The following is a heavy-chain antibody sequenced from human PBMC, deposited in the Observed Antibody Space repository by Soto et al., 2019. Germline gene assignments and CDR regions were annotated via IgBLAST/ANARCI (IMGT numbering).Heavy chain of an antibody. CDR2: INGGNGNT. J-gene: IGHJ5*02. Sequence: QVQLVQSGAEVKKPGASVKVSCKASGYTFTSYTMHWVRQAPGQRLEWMGWINGGNGNTKYSQKFQGRVTFTRDTSASTAYMELSSLTSEDTAVYYWARESTSIAFDPWGQGTLVTVSS. V-gene: IGHV1-3*01. D-gene: IGHD2-21*01. CDR3: ARESTSIAFDP. CDR1: GYTFTSYT.